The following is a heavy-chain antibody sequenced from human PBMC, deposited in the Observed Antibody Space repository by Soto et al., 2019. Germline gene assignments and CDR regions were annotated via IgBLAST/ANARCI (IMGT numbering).Heavy chain of an antibody. CDR2: IYSGGST. V-gene: IGHV3-66*01. Sequence: EVQLVESGGGLVQPGGSLSLSCAASGFTVSSNYMNWVRQAPGKGLEWVSVIYSGGSTYYADSVKGRFTISRDNSKNTLYLQMNSVRAEDTAVYYCARDFVHGDHPEYFQHWGQGTLVTVSS. CDR3: ARDFVHGDHPEYFQH. D-gene: IGHD4-17*01. J-gene: IGHJ1*01. CDR1: GFTVSSNY.